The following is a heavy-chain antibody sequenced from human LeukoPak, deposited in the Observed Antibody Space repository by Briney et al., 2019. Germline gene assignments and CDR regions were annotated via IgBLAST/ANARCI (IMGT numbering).Heavy chain of an antibody. CDR1: GFTFSSYA. D-gene: IGHD3-16*01. Sequence: PGGSLRLSCVASGFTFSSYAMSWVRQAPARGLEWVASLRGDGSTFYSDSVKGRFTLSRDESRNTVYLQLTYLRVEDTAVYYCAKASWASSADAVLWGQGTPVTVSS. CDR2: LRGDGST. CDR3: AKASWASSADAVL. J-gene: IGHJ4*02. V-gene: IGHV3-23*01.